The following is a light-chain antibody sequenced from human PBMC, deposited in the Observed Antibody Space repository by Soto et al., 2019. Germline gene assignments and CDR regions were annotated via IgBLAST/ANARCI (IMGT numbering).Light chain of an antibody. J-gene: IGKJ3*01. CDR3: QQCGSSLLFT. CDR2: GAS. CDR1: QSVSSSY. Sequence: EIVLTQSPGTLSLSPGERATLSCRASQSVSSSYLAWYQQKPGQAPRLLIYGASSRATGIPDRFSGSGSGTDFTLTISRLMPEDFSVYYCQQCGSSLLFTFGPGTKVDIK. V-gene: IGKV3-20*01.